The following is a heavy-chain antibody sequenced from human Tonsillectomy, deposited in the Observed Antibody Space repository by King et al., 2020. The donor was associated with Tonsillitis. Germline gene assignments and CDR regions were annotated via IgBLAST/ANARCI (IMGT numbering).Heavy chain of an antibody. Sequence: QLQESGPGLVKPSETLSLTCSVSGVSVDNYYWSWIRQPPGKGLEWIGYVYKSGSTSYNPSLKSRLTISLDMSKNLFSLRLRSVTAADRAVYYCARITFGSDYRPYYFDYWGQGTMVTVSS. CDR3: ARITFGSDYRPYYFDY. D-gene: IGHD3-3*01. CDR1: GVSVDNYY. V-gene: IGHV4-59*02. J-gene: IGHJ4*02. CDR2: VYKSGST.